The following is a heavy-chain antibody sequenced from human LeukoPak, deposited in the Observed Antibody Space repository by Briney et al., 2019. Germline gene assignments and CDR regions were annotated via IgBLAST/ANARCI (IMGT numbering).Heavy chain of an antibody. D-gene: IGHD6-25*01. CDR1: GFTFSSYA. CDR2: FSGSNSRT. V-gene: IGHV3-23*01. Sequence: GGSLRLSCAASGFTFSSYAMSWVRQAPGKGLDWVSSFSGSNSRTYYADSVKGRFTISRDNSKNTLYLQMNSLRAEDTAIYYCVKMSGSNGKSPLDYWGQGTLVTVSS. J-gene: IGHJ4*02. CDR3: VKMSGSNGKSPLDY.